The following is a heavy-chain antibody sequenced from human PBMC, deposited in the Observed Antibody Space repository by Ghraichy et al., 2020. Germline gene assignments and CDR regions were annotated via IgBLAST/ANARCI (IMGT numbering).Heavy chain of an antibody. CDR2: INPSGGST. CDR3: ARDGLAARPSLPDNWFDP. CDR1: GYTFTSYY. V-gene: IGHV1-46*01. D-gene: IGHD6-6*01. J-gene: IGHJ5*02. Sequence: ASVKVSCKASGYTFTSYYMHWVRQAPGQGLEWMGIINPSGGSTSYAQKFQGRVTMTRDTSTSTVYMELSSLRSEDTAVYYCARDGLAARPSLPDNWFDPWGQGTLVTVSS.